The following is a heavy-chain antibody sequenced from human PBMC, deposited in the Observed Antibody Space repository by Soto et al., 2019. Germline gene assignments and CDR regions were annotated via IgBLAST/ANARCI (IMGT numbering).Heavy chain of an antibody. Sequence: GASVKVSCKASGVTFNRQDMRWVRQAPGQGLEWMGGIIPMFGTPHYAEKFQDRVTITADESISTAYLQWSSLKASDTAMYYCASTPLHLNWFDPWGQGTLVTVSS. J-gene: IGHJ5*02. D-gene: IGHD3-16*02. CDR3: ASTPLHLNWFDP. V-gene: IGHV1-69*13. CDR1: GVTFNRQD. CDR2: IIPMFGTP.